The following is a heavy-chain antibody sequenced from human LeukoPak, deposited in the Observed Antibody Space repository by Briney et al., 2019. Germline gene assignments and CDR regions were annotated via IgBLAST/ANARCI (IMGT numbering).Heavy chain of an antibody. V-gene: IGHV3-7*01. J-gene: IGHJ4*02. CDR3: GRFGYVAGVDL. Sequence: GGSLRLSCAASGFSLSTYWVTWVRQAPGTGLEWVANINPGGTETYYVEPVKGRFTISRDNAKNLVYLQLNSLRAEDSAVYHCGRFGYVAGVDLWGQGTLVTVSS. CDR1: GFSLSTYW. D-gene: IGHD6-19*01. CDR2: INPGGTET.